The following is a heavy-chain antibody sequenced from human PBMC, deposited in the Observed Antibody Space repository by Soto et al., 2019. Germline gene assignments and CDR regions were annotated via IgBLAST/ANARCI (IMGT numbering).Heavy chain of an antibody. Sequence: QVQLMQSGTEVKEPGASVNLSCKASGYTFSSSYIHWVRQAPGQGLEWMGIMNPSGDRTNYAQNFQGRVTMTRDTATSTVYMELGSLTFEDTAVYYCARGRGYSGDDLQEDGFDIWGQGTMVTVS. CDR2: MNPSGDRT. CDR1: GYTFSSSY. V-gene: IGHV1-46*01. CDR3: ARGRGYSGDDLQEDGFDI. D-gene: IGHD5-12*01. J-gene: IGHJ3*02.